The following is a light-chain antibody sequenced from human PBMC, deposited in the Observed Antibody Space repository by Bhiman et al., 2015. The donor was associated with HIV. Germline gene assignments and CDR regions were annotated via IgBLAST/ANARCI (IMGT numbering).Light chain of an antibody. V-gene: IGLV2-14*03. CDR1: SSDIGSYNY. CDR3: SSYTSSSTYV. CDR2: DVS. J-gene: IGLJ1*01. Sequence: QSALTQSASVSGSPGQSITISCTGTSSDIGSYNYVSWCQQHPGKAPKLMIYDVSNRPSGVSNRFSGSKSGNTASLTISGLQTEDEADYYCSSYTSSSTYVFGSGTKVTVL.